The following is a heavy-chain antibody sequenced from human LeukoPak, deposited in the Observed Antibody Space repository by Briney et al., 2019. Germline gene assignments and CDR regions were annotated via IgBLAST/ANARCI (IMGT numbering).Heavy chain of an antibody. D-gene: IGHD7-27*01. Sequence: SETLSLTCTVSGGSISSGSYYWSWIRQPAGKGLEWIGRIYTSGSTDYNPSPKSRVTISVDTSKNQFSLKLSSVTAADTAVYYCAGEWGSADFWGQGTLVTVSS. CDR3: AGEWGSADF. V-gene: IGHV4-61*02. CDR1: GGSISSGSYY. CDR2: IYTSGST. J-gene: IGHJ4*02.